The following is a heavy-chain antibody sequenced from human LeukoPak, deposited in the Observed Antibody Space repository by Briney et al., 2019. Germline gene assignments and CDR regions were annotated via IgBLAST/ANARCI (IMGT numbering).Heavy chain of an antibody. CDR2: IYHSGST. J-gene: IGHJ6*03. V-gene: IGHV4-38-2*02. CDR3: ARRPFCSGGSCYSGGDYYYYYMDV. D-gene: IGHD2-15*01. CDR1: GYSISSGYY. Sequence: SETLSLTCTVSGYSISSGYYWGWIRQPPGKGLEWIGSIYHSGSTYYNPSLKSRVTISVDTSKNQFSLKLSSVTAADTAVYYCARRPFCSGGSCYSGGDYYYYYMDVWGKGTTVTISS.